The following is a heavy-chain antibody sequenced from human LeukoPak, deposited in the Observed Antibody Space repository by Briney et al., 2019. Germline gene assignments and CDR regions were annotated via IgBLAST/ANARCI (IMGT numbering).Heavy chain of an antibody. CDR3: ARVLLGATTINYYYYYMDV. CDR2: ITSRSTYI. CDR1: GFTFSSYS. V-gene: IGHV3-21*01. J-gene: IGHJ6*03. Sequence: KAGGSPRLSCVASGFTFSSYSMNWVRQAPGKGLEWVSSITSRSTYINYADSAKGRFTISRDNAKNSLYLQMNSLRAEDTAVYYCARVLLGATTINYYYYYMDVWGKGTTVTVSS. D-gene: IGHD1-26*01.